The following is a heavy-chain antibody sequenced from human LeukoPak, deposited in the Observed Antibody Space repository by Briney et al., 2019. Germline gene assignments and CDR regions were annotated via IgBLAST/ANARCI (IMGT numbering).Heavy chain of an antibody. D-gene: IGHD3-9*01. Sequence: PSETLSLTCTVSGGSISSYYWSWIRQPPGKGLEWIGEINHSGSTNYNPSLKSRVTISVDTSKNQFSLKLSSVTAADTAVYYCARHGWDILTGYSDYWGQGTLVTVSS. J-gene: IGHJ4*02. CDR1: GGSISSYY. CDR3: ARHGWDILTGYSDY. CDR2: INHSGST. V-gene: IGHV4-34*01.